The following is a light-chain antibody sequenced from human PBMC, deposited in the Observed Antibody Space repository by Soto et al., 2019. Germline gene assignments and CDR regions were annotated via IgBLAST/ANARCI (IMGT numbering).Light chain of an antibody. Sequence: DIVMTQSPDSLVVSLGERATINCKSSQSVSYSSNNKDYLAWYQQKPGQPPKLLIYWASIRDSRVPDRFSGSGSGTDFTLTISNLQAEDVAVYYCQQYYITPRTFGQGTKVEIK. CDR1: QSVSYSSNNKDY. J-gene: IGKJ1*01. CDR2: WAS. CDR3: QQYYITPRT. V-gene: IGKV4-1*01.